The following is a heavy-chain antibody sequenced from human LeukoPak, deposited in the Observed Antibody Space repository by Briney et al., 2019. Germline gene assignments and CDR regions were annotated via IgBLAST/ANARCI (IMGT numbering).Heavy chain of an antibody. Sequence: ASVTVSCKASGYTFTSYGISWVRQAPGQGLEGMGLISAYNGNTHYARKLQGRLTITTDTYTNTAYMEQMSMRSDDTAVYYCASPLGGLRLGELSHWGQGTLVTVSS. J-gene: IGHJ4*02. CDR2: ISAYNGNT. V-gene: IGHV1-18*01. D-gene: IGHD3-16*02. CDR3: ASPLGGLRLGELSH. CDR1: GYTFTSYG.